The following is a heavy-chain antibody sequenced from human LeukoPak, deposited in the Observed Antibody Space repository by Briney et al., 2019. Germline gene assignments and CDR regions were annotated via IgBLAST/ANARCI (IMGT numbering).Heavy chain of an antibody. J-gene: IGHJ4*02. CDR3: ARVGYCSSTSCSGDY. CDR2: INPNSGGT. D-gene: IGHD2-2*01. Sequence: ASVKVSCKASGYTFTGSYMHWVRQAPGQGLEWMGWINPNSGGTNYAQKFQGRVTMTRDTSISTAYMELSRLRSDDTAVYYCARVGYCSSTSCSGDYWGQGTLVTVSS. CDR1: GYTFTGSY. V-gene: IGHV1-2*02.